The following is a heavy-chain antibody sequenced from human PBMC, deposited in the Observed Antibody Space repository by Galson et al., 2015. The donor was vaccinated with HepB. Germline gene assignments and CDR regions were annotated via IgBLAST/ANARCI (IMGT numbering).Heavy chain of an antibody. J-gene: IGHJ4*02. CDR2: IIPIFGTA. CDR3: AREAIAVAGTGPFDY. V-gene: IGHV1-69*13. D-gene: IGHD6-19*01. CDR1: GGTFSSYA. Sequence: SVKVSCKASGGTFSSYAISWVRQAPGQGLEWMGGIIPIFGTANYAQKFQGRVTITADESTSTAYMELSSLRSEDTAVYYCAREAIAVAGTGPFDYWGQGTLVTVSS.